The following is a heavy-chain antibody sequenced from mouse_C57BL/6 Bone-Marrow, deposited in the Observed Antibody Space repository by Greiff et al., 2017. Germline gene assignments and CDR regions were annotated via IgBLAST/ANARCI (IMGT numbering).Heavy chain of an antibody. D-gene: IGHD1-1*01. V-gene: IGHV1-53*01. Sequence: QVQLKQPGTELVKPGASVKLSCKASGYTFTSYWMHWVKQRPGQGLEWIGNINPSNGGTNYNEKFKSKATLTVDKSSSTAYMQLSSLTSEDSAVYYCARGELLRYFPLAYWGQGTLVTVSA. CDR1: GYTFTSYW. J-gene: IGHJ3*01. CDR3: ARGELLRYFPLAY. CDR2: INPSNGGT.